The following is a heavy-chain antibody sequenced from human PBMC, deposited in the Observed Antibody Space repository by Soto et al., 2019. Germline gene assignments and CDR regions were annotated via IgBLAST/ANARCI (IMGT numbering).Heavy chain of an antibody. Sequence: QVQLVQSGAEVKKPGSSVKVSCKASGGSFSSYAISWVRQAPGQGLEWMGGIIPIFDTPNYAQKYQGRVTITADESTSTAYMELSSLRSEATAVYYCAPCTIRSGFYYGMDVWGQGTTVTVSS. CDR2: IIPIFDTP. J-gene: IGHJ6*02. V-gene: IGHV1-69*01. CDR3: APCTIRSGFYYGMDV. D-gene: IGHD3-10*01. CDR1: GGSFSSYA.